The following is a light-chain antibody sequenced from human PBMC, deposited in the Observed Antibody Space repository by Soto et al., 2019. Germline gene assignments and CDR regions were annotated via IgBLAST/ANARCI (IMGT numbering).Light chain of an antibody. V-gene: IGLV2-14*03. CDR2: DVS. Sequence: QAVVTQPASVSGSPGQSITIPCTGSSSDIGLYTFVSWYQQHPGKAPKLLIYDVSYRPSGISDRFSGSKSGNTASLTISGLQPEDEADYYCSSYGATSTLFGGGTQLTVL. J-gene: IGLJ2*01. CDR3: SSYGATSTL. CDR1: SSDIGLYTF.